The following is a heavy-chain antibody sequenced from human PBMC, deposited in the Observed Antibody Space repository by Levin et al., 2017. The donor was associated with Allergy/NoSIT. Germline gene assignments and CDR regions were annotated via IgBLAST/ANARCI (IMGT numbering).Heavy chain of an antibody. CDR3: VRGGRAYNDFWSADNRNPYFYGLDV. CDR2: IYHSGET. Sequence: PSETLSLTCAVSGDSISRSNWWSWVRQSPGKGLEWIGQIYHSGETNYNPSLQSRVTISVDKSKNHFSLKLSSVTAADTAVYYCVRGGRAYNDFWSADNRNPYFYGLDVWGQGTTVTVSS. CDR1: GDSISRSNW. V-gene: IGHV4-4*02. D-gene: IGHD3-3*01. J-gene: IGHJ6*02.